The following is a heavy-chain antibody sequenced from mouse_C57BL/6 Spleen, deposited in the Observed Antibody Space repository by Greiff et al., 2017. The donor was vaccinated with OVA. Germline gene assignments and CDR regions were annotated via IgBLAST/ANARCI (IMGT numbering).Heavy chain of an antibody. D-gene: IGHD1-1*01. CDR1: GYAFTNYL. CDR3: ARSKSSYWYFDV. Sequence: VKLMESGAELVRPGTSVKVSCKASGYAFTNYLIEWVKQRPGQGLEWIGVINPGSGGTNYNEKFKGKATLTADKSSSTAYMQLSSLTSEDSAVYFCARSKSSYWYFDVWGTGTTVTVSS. J-gene: IGHJ1*03. V-gene: IGHV1-54*01. CDR2: INPGSGGT.